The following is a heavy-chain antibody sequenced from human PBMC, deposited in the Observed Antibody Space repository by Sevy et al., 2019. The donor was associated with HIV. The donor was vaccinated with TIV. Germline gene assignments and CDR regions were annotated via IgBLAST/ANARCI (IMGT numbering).Heavy chain of an antibody. D-gene: IGHD3-16*01. CDR1: GLTFSVYW. V-gene: IGHV3-7*01. CDR3: AHETIGRFDS. CDR2: INGDGSDK. J-gene: IGHJ4*02. Sequence: GGSLRLSCAASGLTFSVYWMNWVRQAPGKGLEWVAHINGDGSDKHYVDSVEGRFTISRDNGKNLLYLQMNSLRVEDTALYYCAHETIGRFDSWGQGTLVTVSS.